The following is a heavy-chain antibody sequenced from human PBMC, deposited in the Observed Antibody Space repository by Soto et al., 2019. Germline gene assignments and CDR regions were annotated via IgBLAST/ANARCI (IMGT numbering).Heavy chain of an antibody. CDR1: GYTFTSYG. J-gene: IGHJ3*02. CDR3: ARAGSMVRGVIGAFDI. D-gene: IGHD3-10*01. Sequence: GASVKVSCKASGYTFTSYGSSWVRQAPGQGLEWMGWISAYNGNTNYAQKLQGRVTMTTDTSTSTAYMELRSLRSDDTAVYYCARAGSMVRGVIGAFDIWGQGTMVTVSS. CDR2: ISAYNGNT. V-gene: IGHV1-18*04.